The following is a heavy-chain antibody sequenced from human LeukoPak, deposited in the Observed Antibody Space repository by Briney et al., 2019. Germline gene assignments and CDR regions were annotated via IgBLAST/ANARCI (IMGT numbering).Heavy chain of an antibody. D-gene: IGHD2-15*01. CDR3: ARDPDGGSDY. CDR1: GGSISSSSYY. CDR2: IYYTGNT. Sequence: SETLTLTCTVSGGSISSSSYYWGWIRQPPGKGLEWIGIIYYTGNTYYNPSLKSRVTISVDTSKNQFSLKLTSLTAADTAVYYCARDPDGGSDYWGQGTLVTVSS. J-gene: IGHJ4*02. V-gene: IGHV4-39*07.